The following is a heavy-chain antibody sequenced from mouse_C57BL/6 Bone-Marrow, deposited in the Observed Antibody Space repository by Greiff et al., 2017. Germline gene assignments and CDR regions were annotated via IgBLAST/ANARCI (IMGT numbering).Heavy chain of an antibody. CDR1: GFSLSTFGMG. D-gene: IGHD1-1*01. V-gene: IGHV8-8*01. CDR3: ARIALPYYYGSSLYAMDY. Sequence: QVTLKESGPGILQPSQTLSLTCSFSGFSLSTFGMGVGWIRQPSGKGLEWLAHIWWDDDKYYNPALKRRLTISKDTSKNQVFLKIANVDTADTATYYCARIALPYYYGSSLYAMDYWGQGTSVTVSS. J-gene: IGHJ4*01. CDR2: IWWDDDK.